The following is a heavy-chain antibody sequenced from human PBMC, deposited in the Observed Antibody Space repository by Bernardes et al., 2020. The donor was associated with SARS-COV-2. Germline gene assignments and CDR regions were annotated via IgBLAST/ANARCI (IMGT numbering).Heavy chain of an antibody. D-gene: IGHD6-13*01. CDR2: ISYEGSKK. V-gene: IGHV3-30*18. CDR3: AKELAYGSSWRDYSYYFGMDV. CDR1: GFTFNNFG. J-gene: IGHJ6*02. Sequence: GGSLRLSCAASGFTFNNFGMHWVRQAPGKGLEWVAVISYEGSKKYYRDSVEGRFIISKDSSRNMVYLEMNSLRAEDTAVYYCAKELAYGSSWRDYSYYFGMDVWGQGTTVTVSS.